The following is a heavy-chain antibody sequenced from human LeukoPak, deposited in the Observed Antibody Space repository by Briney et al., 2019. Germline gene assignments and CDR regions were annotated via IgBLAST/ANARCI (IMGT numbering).Heavy chain of an antibody. D-gene: IGHD2-15*01. CDR1: GGSLSIYY. CDR2: FYYGGNT. J-gene: IGHJ5*02. Sequence: SETLSLTCTVSGGSLSIYYWSWIRQPPGKGLEWVGFFYYGGNTYYNSSLKSRVTISVDMSKSQFSLKLSSVTAGDTAVYYCARVVGSNWFDPWGQGTLVTVSS. V-gene: IGHV4-59*01. CDR3: ARVVGSNWFDP.